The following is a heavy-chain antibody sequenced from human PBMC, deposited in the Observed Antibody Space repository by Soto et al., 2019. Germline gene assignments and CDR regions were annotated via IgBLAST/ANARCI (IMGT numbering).Heavy chain of an antibody. D-gene: IGHD3-22*01. CDR2: IYLYDDK. CDR1: GSSLSTSGVG. CDR3: AHTRSVGYYDSSGYWGPPHWFDP. Sequence: QITLKESGPTLVKPTQTLTLTCTFSGSSLSTSGVGVGWIRQPPGKALEWLALIYLYDDKRYSPSLKSRLTIPKDNSKNQVVLKMTNMEPVNKATYYCAHTRSVGYYDSSGYWGPPHWFDPWGQGTLVTVSS. J-gene: IGHJ5*02. V-gene: IGHV2-5*01.